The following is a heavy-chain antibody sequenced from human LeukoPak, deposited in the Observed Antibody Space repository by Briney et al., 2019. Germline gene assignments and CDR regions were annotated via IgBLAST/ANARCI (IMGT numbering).Heavy chain of an antibody. CDR3: ARHAAMVTSLGIMDV. CDR2: IKQDGSEK. CDR1: EFTFSSYW. V-gene: IGHV3-7*03. J-gene: IGHJ6*04. Sequence: AGGSLRLSCAASEFTFSSYWMSWVRQAPGKGLEWVANIKQDGSEKYYVDSVKGRFTISRDNAKNSLYLQMNSLRAEDTALYYCARHAAMVTSLGIMDVWGKGTTVTVSS. D-gene: IGHD5-18*01.